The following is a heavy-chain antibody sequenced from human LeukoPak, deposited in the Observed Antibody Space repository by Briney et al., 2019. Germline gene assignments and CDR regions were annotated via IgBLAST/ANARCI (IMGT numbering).Heavy chain of an antibody. V-gene: IGHV1-2*02. D-gene: IGHD1-26*01. J-gene: IGHJ4*02. CDR3: SRDFGFYSGLYFFDY. CDR2: INPNSGGT. Sequence: GASVTVSCKASGYTFTGYYMHWVRQAPGQGLEWVGWINPNSGGTNYAQKFQGRLTMTRDTSISTAYMELSRLRSDDTAVYYCSRDFGFYSGLYFFDYWGQGTLITVSS. CDR1: GYTFTGYY.